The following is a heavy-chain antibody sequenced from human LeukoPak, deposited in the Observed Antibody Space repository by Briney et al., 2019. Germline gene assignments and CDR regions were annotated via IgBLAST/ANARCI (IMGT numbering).Heavy chain of an antibody. CDR3: ARVAATVTELYYFDY. CDR1: GGSFGGYY. V-gene: IGHV4-34*01. Sequence: PSETLSLTCAVYGGSFGGYYWSWIRQPPGKGLEWIGEINHSGSTNYNPSLKSRVTISVDTSKNQFSLKLSSVTAADTAVYYCARVAATVTELYYFDYWGQGTLVTVSS. D-gene: IGHD4-17*01. CDR2: INHSGST. J-gene: IGHJ4*02.